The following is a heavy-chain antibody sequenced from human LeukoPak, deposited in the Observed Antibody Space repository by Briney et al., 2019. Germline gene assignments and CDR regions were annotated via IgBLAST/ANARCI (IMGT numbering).Heavy chain of an antibody. V-gene: IGHV4-34*01. CDR1: DGSFSDYY. Sequence: SETLSLTCAVYDGSFSDYYWSWIRQPPGKGLEWIGEINHSGDTTYNPSLKSRVTISIDASKNQFSLRLTSVTAADTAVYYCGSLHQVRGLTVFDYWGQGALVTVSS. CDR3: GSLHQVRGLTVFDY. D-gene: IGHD3-10*01. CDR2: INHSGDT. J-gene: IGHJ4*02.